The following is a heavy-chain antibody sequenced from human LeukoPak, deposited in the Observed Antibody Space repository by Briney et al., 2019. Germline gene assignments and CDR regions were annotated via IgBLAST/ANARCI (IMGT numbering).Heavy chain of an antibody. D-gene: IGHD6-19*01. Sequence: ASVKVSCKASGYTFTGYYMHWVRQAPGQGLEWMGRINPNSGGTNYAQKFQGRVTVTRDTSISTAYMELSRLRFDDTAVYYCARVGSSGWYVHPTLDYWGQGTLVTVSS. CDR2: INPNSGGT. CDR3: ARVGSSGWYVHPTLDY. J-gene: IGHJ4*02. V-gene: IGHV1-2*06. CDR1: GYTFTGYY.